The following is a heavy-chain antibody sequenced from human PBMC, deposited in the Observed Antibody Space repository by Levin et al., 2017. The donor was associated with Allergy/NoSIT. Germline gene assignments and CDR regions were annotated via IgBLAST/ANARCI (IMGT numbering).Heavy chain of an antibody. CDR2: ISSDGRKK. J-gene: IGHJ3*02. Sequence: PGGSLRLSCAASGFTFSSYGMHWVRQAPGKGLEWVAVISSDGRKKFYADSVKGRFTISSDNSKNTLDLPLNSLRDEDTSVYYCAKDVYGSGWYPLGNDAVEMWGQGTKVSVSS. D-gene: IGHD6-19*01. CDR1: GFTFSSYG. CDR3: AKDVYGSGWYPLGNDAVEM. V-gene: IGHV3-30*18.